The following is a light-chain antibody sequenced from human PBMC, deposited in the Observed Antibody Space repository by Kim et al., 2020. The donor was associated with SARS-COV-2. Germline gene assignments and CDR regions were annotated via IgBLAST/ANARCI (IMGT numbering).Light chain of an antibody. CDR3: CSYAGSSTLV. Sequence: QSALTQPASVSGSPGQSITISCTGTSSDVGSYNLVSWYQQYPGKAPKLMIYEVNKRPSGVYSRFSGSKSGNTASLTISGLQAEDEADYYCCSYAGSSTLVFGGGTQLTVL. CDR1: SSDVGSYNL. CDR2: EVN. V-gene: IGLV2-23*02. J-gene: IGLJ3*02.